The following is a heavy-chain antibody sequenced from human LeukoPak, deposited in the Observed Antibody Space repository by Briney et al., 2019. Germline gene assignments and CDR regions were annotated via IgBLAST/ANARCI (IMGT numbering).Heavy chain of an antibody. CDR3: ARGGSYGSGSYMYYFDY. CDR2: IYTSGST. J-gene: IGHJ4*02. CDR1: GGSISSYY. V-gene: IGHV4-4*07. D-gene: IGHD3-10*01. Sequence: SETLSLTCTVSGGSISSYYWIWIRQPAGKGLEWIGRIYTSGSTNYNPSLKSRVTMSVDTSKNQFSLKLSSVTAADTAVYYCARGGSYGSGSYMYYFDYWGQGTLVTVSS.